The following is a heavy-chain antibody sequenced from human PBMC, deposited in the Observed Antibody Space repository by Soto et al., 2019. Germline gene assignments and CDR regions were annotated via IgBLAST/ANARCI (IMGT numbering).Heavy chain of an antibody. CDR2: IYPGDSDT. CDR3: ARESEDLTSNFDY. CDR1: GYTFTNYW. Sequence: GESLKISCKGSGYTFTNYWIGWVRQMPGKGLEWMGIIYPGDSDTRYSPSFQGQVTISADKSISTAYLQWSSLKASDTAMYYCARESEDLTSNFDYWGQGTLVTVSS. V-gene: IGHV5-51*01. J-gene: IGHJ4*02.